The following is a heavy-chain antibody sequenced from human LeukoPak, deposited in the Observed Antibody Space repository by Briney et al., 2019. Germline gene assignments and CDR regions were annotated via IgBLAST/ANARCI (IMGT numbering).Heavy chain of an antibody. CDR2: ISGSGLTT. Sequence: PGGSLRLSCAASGFSFSSYAMSWVRQAPGKGLEWVSTISGSGLTTYFADSVEGRFTISRDNSKNTLYLQMNSLRAEDTAVYYCAKTVRGSWYCLDYWGQGTLVTVSS. CDR1: GFSFSSYA. V-gene: IGHV3-23*01. CDR3: AKTVRGSWYCLDY. J-gene: IGHJ4*02. D-gene: IGHD6-13*01.